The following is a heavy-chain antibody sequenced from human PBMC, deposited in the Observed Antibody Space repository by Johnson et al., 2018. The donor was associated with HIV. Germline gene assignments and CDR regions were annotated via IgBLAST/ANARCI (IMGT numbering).Heavy chain of an antibody. CDR1: GFTFSNAW. CDR2: IKSESDGGTT. Sequence: VQLVESGGGLVKPGGSLRLSCAASGFTFSNAWMNWVRQAPGKGLEWVGRIKSESDGGTTDYAAPVKGRFIISRDDSKNALFLHMNSLKSEDTGVYFCTTFGGDAFDIWGLGTTVTVSS. CDR3: TTFGGDAFDI. J-gene: IGHJ3*02. V-gene: IGHV3-15*01. D-gene: IGHD3-3*01.